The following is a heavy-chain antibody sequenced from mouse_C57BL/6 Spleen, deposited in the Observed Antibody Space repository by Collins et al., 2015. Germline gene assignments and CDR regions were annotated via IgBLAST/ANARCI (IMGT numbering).Heavy chain of an antibody. J-gene: IGHJ2*01. V-gene: IGHV1-87*01. Sequence: QVQLQQSGAELARPGASVKLSCKASGYTFTSYWMQWVKQRPGQGLEWIGAIYPGDGDTRCTQKFKDKATLTADKSSSTAYMQLSSLASEDSAVYYCARAYRYDEGYFDYWGQGSTLTVSS. CDR2: IYPGDGDT. CDR3: ARAYRYDEGYFDY. D-gene: IGHD2-14*01. CDR1: GYTFTSYW.